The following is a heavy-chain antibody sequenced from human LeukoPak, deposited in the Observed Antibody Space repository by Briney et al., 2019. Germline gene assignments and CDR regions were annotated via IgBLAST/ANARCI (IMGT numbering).Heavy chain of an antibody. V-gene: IGHV1-69*01. CDR1: GGTFSSYA. Sequence: SVKVSCKASGGTFSSYAISWVRQAPGQELEWMGGIIPIFGTANYAQKFQGRVTITADESTSTAYMELSSLRSEDTAVYYCARDRFPDYYDSSGYFPKGFDPWGQGTLVTVSS. D-gene: IGHD3-22*01. CDR2: IIPIFGTA. CDR3: ARDRFPDYYDSSGYFPKGFDP. J-gene: IGHJ5*02.